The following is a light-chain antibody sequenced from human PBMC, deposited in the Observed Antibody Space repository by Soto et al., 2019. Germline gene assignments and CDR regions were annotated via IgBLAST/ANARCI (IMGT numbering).Light chain of an antibody. CDR2: EGN. J-gene: IGLJ2*01. CDR1: SSDVGSYNL. CDR3: CSYAGSSTLV. V-gene: IGLV2-23*01. Sequence: QSALTQPASMSGSPGQSITISCTGTSSDVGSYNLVSWYQHHPAKAPKLMIYEGNKRPSGVSNRFSASKSANTASLTISGLQAEDEADYYCCSYAGSSTLVFGGGTKVTVL.